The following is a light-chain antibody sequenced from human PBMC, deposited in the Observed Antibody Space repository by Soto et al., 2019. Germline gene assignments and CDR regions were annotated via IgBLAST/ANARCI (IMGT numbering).Light chain of an antibody. J-gene: IGKJ1*01. CDR2: DAS. V-gene: IGKV3-11*01. CDR3: LQRSDWWT. CDR1: QSVSTY. Sequence: EIVLTQSPATLSLSPGERATLSCRASQSVSTYLAWYQQKPGQPPRLLIYDASTRATGIPARFSGSGSGADFTLTISSLEPEDFVVYYCLQRSDWWTFGQGTKVDIK.